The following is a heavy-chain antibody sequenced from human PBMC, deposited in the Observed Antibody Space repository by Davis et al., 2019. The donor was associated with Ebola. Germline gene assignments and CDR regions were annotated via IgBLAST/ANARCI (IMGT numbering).Heavy chain of an antibody. CDR3: ARGWFRSGMDV. Sequence: SCAISGDSVSSGGWNWIRQSPSRGLEWLGRTYYSSKWYNDYAVSVKSRITINPDTSKNQFSLLLNSVTPEDTAIYYCARGWFRSGMDVWGQGTTITVSS. V-gene: IGHV6-1*01. CDR1: GDSVSSGG. CDR2: TYYSSKWYN. J-gene: IGHJ6*02. D-gene: IGHD6-19*01.